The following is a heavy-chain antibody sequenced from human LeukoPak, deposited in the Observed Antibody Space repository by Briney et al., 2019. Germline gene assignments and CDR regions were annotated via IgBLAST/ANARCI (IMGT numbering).Heavy chain of an antibody. CDR2: ISYDGSNK. Sequence: PGGSLRLSCAASGFTFSSYGMHWVRQAPGKGLEWVAVISYDGSNKYYADSVKGRFTISRDNSKNTLYPQMNSLRAEDTAVYYCARGRGYYYDSSGPDDAFDIWGQGTMVTVSS. CDR1: GFTFSSYG. D-gene: IGHD3-22*01. V-gene: IGHV3-30*03. CDR3: ARGRGYYYDSSGPDDAFDI. J-gene: IGHJ3*02.